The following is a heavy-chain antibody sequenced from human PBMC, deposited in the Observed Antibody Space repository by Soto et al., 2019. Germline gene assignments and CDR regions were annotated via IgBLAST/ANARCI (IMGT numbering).Heavy chain of an antibody. V-gene: IGHV1-2*02. CDR2: INPNSGGT. D-gene: IGHD5-12*01. Sequence: QVQLVQSGAEVKKPGASVKVSCKASGYTFTAYYMHWVRQAPGQGLEWMGWINPNSGGTYHAQNFQGRVTMTRDMSTSTVYMDLTSLRSDDTAVYYCARGGGRGYSELDPWGQGTLVTVSS. CDR1: GYTFTAYY. J-gene: IGHJ5*02. CDR3: ARGGGRGYSELDP.